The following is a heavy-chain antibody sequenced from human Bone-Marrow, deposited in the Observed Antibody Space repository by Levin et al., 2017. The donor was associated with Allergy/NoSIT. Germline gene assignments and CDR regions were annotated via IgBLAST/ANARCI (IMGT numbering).Heavy chain of an antibody. Sequence: GESLKISCAASGFTLSRHWMSWVRQAPGKGLMWVSRIKGDGSTRYVDSVKGRLTISRDNAKNTLYLQMNSLRVEDTAMYYCVRENYGLDVWGQGTTVTVSS. V-gene: IGHV3-74*01. CDR2: IKGDGST. CDR3: VRENYGLDV. CDR1: GFTLSRHW. J-gene: IGHJ6*02.